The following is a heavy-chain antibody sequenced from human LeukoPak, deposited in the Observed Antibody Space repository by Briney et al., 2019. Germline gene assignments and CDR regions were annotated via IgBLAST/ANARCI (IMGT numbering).Heavy chain of an antibody. V-gene: IGHV3-7*01. D-gene: IGHD5-18*01. CDR1: GFTFSTYW. CDR2: IKHDGSEK. J-gene: IGHJ6*03. Sequence: GGSLRLSCAASGFTFSTYWMSWVRQAPGKGLEWVANIKHDGSEKYYVDSVKGRFTISRDNAKKSLHLQMNSLRAEDTAVYYCARDRGYTYGWYIDVWGKGTTVTVSS. CDR3: ARDRGYTYGWYIDV.